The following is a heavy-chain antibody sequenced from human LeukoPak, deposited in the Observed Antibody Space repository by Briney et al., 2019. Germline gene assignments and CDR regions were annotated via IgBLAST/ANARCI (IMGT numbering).Heavy chain of an antibody. D-gene: IGHD5-18*01. CDR2: IKQDRSEK. CDR1: GFTFSNYW. V-gene: IGHV3-7*01. J-gene: IGHJ4*02. CDR3: ARDRWGYSYGGD. Sequence: GGTLRLSCAASGFTFSNYWMSWVRQAPGKGLEWVANIKQDRSEKYYVDSVKGRFTISRDNAKNSLYLQMNRLRAEDAAVYYCARDRWGYSYGGDWGQGTLVTVSS.